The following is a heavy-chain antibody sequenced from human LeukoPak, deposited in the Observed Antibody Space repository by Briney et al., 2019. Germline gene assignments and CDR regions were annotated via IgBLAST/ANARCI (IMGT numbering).Heavy chain of an antibody. CDR1: GYTFTGYY. CDR2: INPNSGGT. D-gene: IGHD6-19*01. J-gene: IGHJ3*02. CDR3: ARFGLGKHIEVAGIPFDI. Sequence: ASVKVSCKASGYTFTGYYMHWVRQAPGQGLEWMGWINPNSGGTNYAQKLQGRVTMTTDTSTSTAYMELRSLRSDDTALYYCARFGLGKHIEVAGIPFDIWGQGTMDTVSS. V-gene: IGHV1-2*02.